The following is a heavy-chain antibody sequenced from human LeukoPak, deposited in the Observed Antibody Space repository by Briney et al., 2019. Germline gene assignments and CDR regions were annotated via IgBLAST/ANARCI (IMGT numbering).Heavy chain of an antibody. Sequence: SETLSLTCAVYGGSFSGYYWSWIRQPPGKGLEWIGEINHSGSTNYNPSLKSRVTISVDTSKNQFSLKLSSVTAADTAVYYCARQILRRAMVVVSRRAFDIWGQGTMVTVSS. CDR2: INHSGST. J-gene: IGHJ3*02. CDR3: ARQILRRAMVVVSRRAFDI. V-gene: IGHV4-34*01. CDR1: GGSFSGYY. D-gene: IGHD2-2*01.